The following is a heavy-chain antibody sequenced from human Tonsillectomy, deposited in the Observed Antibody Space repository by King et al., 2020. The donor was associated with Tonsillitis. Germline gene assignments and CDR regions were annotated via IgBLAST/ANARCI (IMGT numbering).Heavy chain of an antibody. CDR1: GFTFSNYW. V-gene: IGHV3-7*01. CDR2: IKQDGSEK. D-gene: IGHD2-2*01. J-gene: IGHJ6*02. Sequence: VQLVESGGGLVQPGGSLRLSCAASGFTFSNYWMSWVCQAPGKGLEWVANIKQDGSEKYYVDSVKGRFTISRDNAKNSLSLQMNSLRAEDTAVYHCARVGGVVVVPSAIYYYYYGMDVWGQGTTVTVSS. CDR3: ARVGGVVVVPSAIYYYYYGMDV.